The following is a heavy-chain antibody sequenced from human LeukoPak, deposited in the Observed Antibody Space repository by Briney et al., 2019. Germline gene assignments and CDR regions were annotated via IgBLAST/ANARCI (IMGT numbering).Heavy chain of an antibody. Sequence: GASVKVSCKASGYTFTSYDINWLRQATGQGLEWMGWMNPNSGNTGYAQKFQGRVTITRNTSISTAYMELSSLRSEDTAVYYCSLSRMVLRFRYDAFDIWGQGTMVTVSS. CDR1: GYTFTSYD. CDR3: SLSRMVLRFRYDAFDI. D-gene: IGHD4/OR15-4a*01. J-gene: IGHJ3*02. V-gene: IGHV1-8*03. CDR2: MNPNSGNT.